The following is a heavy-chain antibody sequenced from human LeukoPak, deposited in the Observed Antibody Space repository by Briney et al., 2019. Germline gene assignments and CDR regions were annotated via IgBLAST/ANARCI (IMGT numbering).Heavy chain of an antibody. Sequence: KSGGSLRLSCAACGFTFSDYYMSWIRQAPGKGLEWVSYISSSGSTIYYADSVKGRFTISRDNAKNSLYLQMNSLRAEDTAVYYCARESSTSLTVDYWGQGTLVTVSS. CDR3: ARESSTSLTVDY. CDR2: ISSSGSTI. J-gene: IGHJ4*02. V-gene: IGHV3-11*04. D-gene: IGHD2-2*01. CDR1: GFTFSDYY.